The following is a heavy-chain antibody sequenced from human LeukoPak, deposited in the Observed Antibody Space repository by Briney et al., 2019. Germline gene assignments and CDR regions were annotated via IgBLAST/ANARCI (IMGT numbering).Heavy chain of an antibody. D-gene: IGHD5-18*01. CDR2: IYSGGST. CDR1: GFTVSSNY. J-gene: IGHJ4*02. Sequence: GGSLRLSCAASGFTVSSNYMSWVRQAPGKGLEWVSVIYSGGSTYYADSVKGRFTIFRDNSKNTLYLQMNSLRAEDTAVYYCARARGYSYDYFDYWGQGTLVTVSS. V-gene: IGHV3-53*01. CDR3: ARARGYSYDYFDY.